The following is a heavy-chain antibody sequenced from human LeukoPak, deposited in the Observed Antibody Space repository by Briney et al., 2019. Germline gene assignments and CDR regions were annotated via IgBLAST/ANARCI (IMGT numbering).Heavy chain of an antibody. D-gene: IGHD3-22*01. CDR1: GFTFSNYG. J-gene: IGHJ4*02. CDR2: IRYDGTNK. V-gene: IGHV3-30*02. Sequence: PGGSLRLSCAASGFTFSNYGMHWVRQAPGKGLEWVAFIRYDGTNKYYADSVRGRFTISRDNSKNTLYLQVNSLRVEDTAVYYCAKYYYESSGASPFDYWGQGTLVTVSS. CDR3: AKYYYESSGASPFDY.